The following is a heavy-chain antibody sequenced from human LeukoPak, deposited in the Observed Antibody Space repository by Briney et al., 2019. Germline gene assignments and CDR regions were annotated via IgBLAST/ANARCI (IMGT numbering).Heavy chain of an antibody. D-gene: IGHD5-18*01. V-gene: IGHV3-23*05. CDR3: ARGSGYSYGEFDF. J-gene: IGHJ4*02. CDR2: IGSDNKP. CDR1: GFTFSAYA. Sequence: PGGSLRLSCEASGFTFSAYAMTWVRQAPGKGLEWVSSIGSDNKPHYSESVKGRFAISRDNSKSMLFLQLNSLRAEDTALYYCARGSGYSYGEFDFWGQGTLVTVSS.